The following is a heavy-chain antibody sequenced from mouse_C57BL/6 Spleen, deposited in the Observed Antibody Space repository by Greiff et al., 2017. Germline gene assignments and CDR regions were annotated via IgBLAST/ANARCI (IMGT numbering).Heavy chain of an antibody. V-gene: IGHV14-4*01. J-gene: IGHJ3*01. Sequence: EVQLQQSGAELVRPGASVKLSCTASGFNIKDDYMHWVKQRPEQGLEWIGWIDPENGDTEYASKFQGKATITADTSSNTAYLQLSSLTSEDTAVYYCTTGGYYGNYQAWFAYWGQGTLVTVSA. D-gene: IGHD2-1*01. CDR3: TTGGYYGNYQAWFAY. CDR1: GFNIKDDY. CDR2: IDPENGDT.